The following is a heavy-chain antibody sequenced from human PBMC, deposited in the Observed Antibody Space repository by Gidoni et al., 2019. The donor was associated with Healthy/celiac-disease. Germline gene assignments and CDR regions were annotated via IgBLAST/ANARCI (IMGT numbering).Heavy chain of an antibody. Sequence: EVQLVESGGGLVKAGGSLRLPCGDSGVTFRSYSMNWVRQAPGKGLWWVSAIISSSSYIYYADSVKGRFTISRDNAKNSLYLQMNSLRAEDTAVYYCARDSYDFWSGYGYWGQGTLVTVSS. CDR1: GVTFRSYS. D-gene: IGHD3-3*01. CDR3: ARDSYDFWSGYGY. CDR2: IISSSSYI. J-gene: IGHJ4*02. V-gene: IGHV3-21*01.